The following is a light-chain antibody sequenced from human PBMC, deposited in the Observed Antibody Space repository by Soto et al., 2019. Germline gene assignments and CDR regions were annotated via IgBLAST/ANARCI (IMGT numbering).Light chain of an antibody. J-gene: IGKJ1*01. CDR2: MAS. CDR3: QQYYRQAT. V-gene: IGKV1-5*03. CDR1: QSITNW. Sequence: DIQMTQSPSTLSAFVGDRVTITCRASQSITNWLAWYQQKPGKAPKPLIYMASSLESGVPSRFSGSGGGTEFTLTISSLQPDDFATYYCQQYYRQATFGQGTKVDIK.